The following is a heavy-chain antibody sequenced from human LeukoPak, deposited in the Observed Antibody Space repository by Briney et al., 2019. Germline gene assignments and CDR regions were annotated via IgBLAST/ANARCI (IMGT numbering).Heavy chain of an antibody. CDR1: GGSISSYY. CDR2: IYYSGST. Sequence: SETLSLTCTVSGGSISSYYWSWIRQPPGKGLEWIGSIYYSGSTYYNPSLKSRVTISVDTSKNQFSLKLSSVTAADTAVYYCARHYYGGIGPTLDYWGQGTLVTVSS. J-gene: IGHJ4*02. CDR3: ARHYYGGIGPTLDY. D-gene: IGHD4-23*01. V-gene: IGHV4-39*01.